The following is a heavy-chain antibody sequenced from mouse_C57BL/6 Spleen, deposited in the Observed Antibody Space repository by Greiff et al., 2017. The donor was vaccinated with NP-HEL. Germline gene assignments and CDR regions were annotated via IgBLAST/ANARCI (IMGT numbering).Heavy chain of an antibody. J-gene: IGHJ2*01. D-gene: IGHD1-1*01. CDR2: IYPGDGDT. CDR3: ARTGAVVAMRDY. Sequence: QVQLKQSGAELVKPGASVKISCKASGYAFSSYWMNWVKQRPGTGLEWIGQIYPGDGDTNYNGKFKGKATLTADKSSSTAYMQLSSLTSEDAAVYFCARTGAVVAMRDYGGKGTTLTVSS. CDR1: GYAFSSYW. V-gene: IGHV1-80*01.